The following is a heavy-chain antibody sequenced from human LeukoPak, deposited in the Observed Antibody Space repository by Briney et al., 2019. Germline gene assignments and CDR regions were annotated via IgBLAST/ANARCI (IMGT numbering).Heavy chain of an antibody. V-gene: IGHV4-34*01. J-gene: IGHJ5*02. CDR1: GGSFSGYY. CDR2: INHSGST. Sequence: SETLSLTCAVSGGSFSGYYWSWIRQPPGKGLEWVGEINHSGSTNYNPSLKSRVTISVDTTKNQFSLKLSSVTAADTAVYYCARRWDSGWYRSGYNLFDPCGQGTLVTASS. D-gene: IGHD6-19*01. CDR3: ARRWDSGWYRSGYNLFDP.